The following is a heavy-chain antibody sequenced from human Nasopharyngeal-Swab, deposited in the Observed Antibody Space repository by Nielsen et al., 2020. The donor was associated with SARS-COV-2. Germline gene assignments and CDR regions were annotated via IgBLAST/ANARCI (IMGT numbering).Heavy chain of an antibody. CDR2: ISYDGSNK. Sequence: GGSLRLSCAASGFAFSSYAMHWVRQAPGKGLEWVAVISYDGSNKYYADSVKGRFTISRDNSKNTLYLQMNSLRAEDTAVYYCARDQGGLLDPWGQGTLVTVSS. J-gene: IGHJ5*02. CDR3: ARDQGGLLDP. V-gene: IGHV3-30-3*01. D-gene: IGHD3-16*01. CDR1: GFAFSSYA.